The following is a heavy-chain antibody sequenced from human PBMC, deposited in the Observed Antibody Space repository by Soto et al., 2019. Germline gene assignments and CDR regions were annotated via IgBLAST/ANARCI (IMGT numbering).Heavy chain of an antibody. CDR3: ARVVVTDAALDD. CDR1: GGSISSYY. J-gene: IGHJ4*02. CDR2: IYYSGST. Sequence: SETLSLTCTVSGGSISSYYWSWIRQPPGKGLEWIGYIYYSGSTNYNPSLKSRVTISVDTSKNQFSLKLSSVTAADTAVYYCARVVVTDAALDDWGQGTLVTVSS. V-gene: IGHV4-59*01. D-gene: IGHD2-2*01.